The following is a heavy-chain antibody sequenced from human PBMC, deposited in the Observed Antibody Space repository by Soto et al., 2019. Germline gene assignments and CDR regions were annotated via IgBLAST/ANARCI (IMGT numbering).Heavy chain of an antibody. D-gene: IGHD3-22*01. J-gene: IGHJ4*02. CDR3: AKPMYYYDSSGYYDY. V-gene: IGHV3-30*18. CDR2: ISYDGSNK. Sequence: GGSLRLSCAASGFTFSSYGMHWVRQAPGKGLEWVAVISYDGSNKYYADSVKGRFTISRDNSKNTLYLQMNSLRAEDTAVYYCAKPMYYYDSSGYYDYWGQGTLVTVSS. CDR1: GFTFSSYG.